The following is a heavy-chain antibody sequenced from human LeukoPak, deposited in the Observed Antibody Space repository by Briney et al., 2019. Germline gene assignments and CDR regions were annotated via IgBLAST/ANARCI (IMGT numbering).Heavy chain of an antibody. CDR3: AREGGSGWYP. CDR2: IYHSGST. V-gene: IGHV4-38-2*02. D-gene: IGHD6-19*01. Sequence: PSETLSLTCTVPGYSISSGYYWGWIRQPPGKGLEWIGSIYHSGSTYYNPSLKSRVTMSVDTSKNQFSLKLSSVTAADTAVYYCAREGGSGWYPWGQGTLVTVSS. J-gene: IGHJ5*02. CDR1: GYSISSGYY.